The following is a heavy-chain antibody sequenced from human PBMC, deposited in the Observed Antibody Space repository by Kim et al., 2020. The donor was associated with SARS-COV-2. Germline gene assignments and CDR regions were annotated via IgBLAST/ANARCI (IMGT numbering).Heavy chain of an antibody. CDR3: ARDMTGTTEGYYYGMDV. V-gene: IGHV1-2*04. Sequence: ASVKVSCKASGYTFTGYYMHWVRQAPGQGLEWMGWINPNSGGTNYAQKFQGWVTMTRDTSISTAYMELSRLRSDDTAVYYCARDMTGTTEGYYYGMDVWGQGTTVTVSS. CDR2: INPNSGGT. D-gene: IGHD1-20*01. CDR1: GYTFTGYY. J-gene: IGHJ6*02.